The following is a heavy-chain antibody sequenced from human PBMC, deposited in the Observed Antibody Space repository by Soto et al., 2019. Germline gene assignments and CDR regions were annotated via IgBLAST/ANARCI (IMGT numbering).Heavy chain of an antibody. J-gene: IGHJ3*02. Sequence: SETLSLTSTVSGFSISDYYWSWIRQPPGKGLEWIGYIYYSGTTNYSPSLKSRVTISVDTSKNQFSLKLSSVTAADTAVYYCARYYEDAFDIWGQGTMVTVSS. CDR2: IYYSGTT. V-gene: IGHV4-59*08. CDR1: GFSISDYY. D-gene: IGHD3-22*01. CDR3: ARYYEDAFDI.